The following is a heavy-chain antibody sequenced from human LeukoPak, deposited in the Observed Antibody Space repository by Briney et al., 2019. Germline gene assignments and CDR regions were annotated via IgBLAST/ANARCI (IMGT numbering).Heavy chain of an antibody. CDR2: IDEGGNKV. V-gene: IGHV3-7*01. J-gene: IGHJ4*02. CDR3: VREWFLARYS. Sequence: GGSLRLSCAASGFTFSSYAMHWVRQAPGKGLEWVANIDEGGNKVYNAESVKGRFTISRDNAKNSVFLQMNSLRAEDTAVYYCVREWFLARYSWGQGALVTVSS. CDR1: GFTFSSYA. D-gene: IGHD3-10*01.